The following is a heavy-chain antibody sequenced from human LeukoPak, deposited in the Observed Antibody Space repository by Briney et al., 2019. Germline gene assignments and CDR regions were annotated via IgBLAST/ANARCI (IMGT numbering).Heavy chain of an antibody. V-gene: IGHV3-21*01. J-gene: IGHJ4*02. CDR3: ARVSVEMATIR. Sequence: PGGSLRLSCAASGFTFSSYSMNWVRQAPGKGLEWVSSISSSSYIYYADSVKGRFTISRDNAKNSLYLQMTSLRAEDTAVYYCARVSVEMATIRWGQGTLVTVSS. CDR1: GFTFSSYS. CDR2: ISSSSYI. D-gene: IGHD5-24*01.